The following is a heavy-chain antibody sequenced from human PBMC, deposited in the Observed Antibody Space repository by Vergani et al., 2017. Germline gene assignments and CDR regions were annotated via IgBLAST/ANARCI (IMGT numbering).Heavy chain of an antibody. D-gene: IGHD6-13*01. Sequence: EVQLVESGGGLVQPGRSLRLSCAASGFTFDDYAMHWGRQAPGKGLEWVSGINWNSDSIAYADSVKGRFTISRDNAKNSLYLQMNSLRAEDTALYYCVKDIAASGNYWYFDLWGRGTLVTVSS. J-gene: IGHJ2*01. V-gene: IGHV3-9*01. CDR3: VKDIAASGNYWYFDL. CDR2: INWNSDSI. CDR1: GFTFDDYA.